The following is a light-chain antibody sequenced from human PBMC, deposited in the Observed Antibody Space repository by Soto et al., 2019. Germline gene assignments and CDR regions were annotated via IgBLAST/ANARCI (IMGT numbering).Light chain of an antibody. CDR2: KAS. J-gene: IGKJ1*01. CDR3: QQSNGYIRT. V-gene: IGKV1-5*03. Sequence: DIQMTQSPSTLSASVGDRITISCRASQSVDTWLAWHQQKPGKAPKLLIYKASSLESGVPSRFSGSGSGTEFTLTISSLQPDDFATYYCQQSNGYIRTFGQGTKVEIK. CDR1: QSVDTW.